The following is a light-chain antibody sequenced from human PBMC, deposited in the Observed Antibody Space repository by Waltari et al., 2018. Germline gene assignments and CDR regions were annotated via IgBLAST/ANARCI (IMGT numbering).Light chain of an antibody. V-gene: IGKV1-39*01. CDR1: QGIGTY. J-gene: IGKJ4*01. CDR3: QQSYSIPPG. Sequence: DIQMTQSPSSLSASVGDRVTVTCRASQGIGTYLNWYQPKPGKPPKLLIYGASSLQSGVPSRFSGSGSGTHFTLTFSDLQPEDFATYYCQQSYSIPPGFGGGTKVEIK. CDR2: GAS.